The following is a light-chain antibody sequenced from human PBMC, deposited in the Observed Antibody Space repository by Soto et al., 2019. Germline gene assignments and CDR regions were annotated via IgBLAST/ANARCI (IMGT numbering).Light chain of an antibody. J-gene: IGKJ5*01. CDR3: QQRHMWPIT. Sequence: IVLTQSPATLSVSPGERATLSCRASQSISSNLAWYQQKPGQAPRLLIYEALNRATGIPARFSGSGSGTDFTLTISSLEPEDSAVYYCQQRHMWPITFGQGTRLEIK. CDR1: QSISSN. CDR2: EAL. V-gene: IGKV3-11*01.